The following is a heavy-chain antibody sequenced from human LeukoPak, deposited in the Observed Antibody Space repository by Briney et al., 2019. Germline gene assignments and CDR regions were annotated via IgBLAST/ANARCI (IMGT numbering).Heavy chain of an antibody. CDR1: GYSISGGYY. D-gene: IGHD2-21*02. CDR3: ARGVTPFDY. Sequence: SETLSLTCTVSGYSISGGYYWGWIRQPPGKGLEWIGSMYHSGSTYYNPSLKSRVTISVDTSKNQFSLKLSSVTAADTAVYYCARGVTPFDYWGQGTLVTVSS. J-gene: IGHJ4*02. CDR2: MYHSGST. V-gene: IGHV4-38-2*02.